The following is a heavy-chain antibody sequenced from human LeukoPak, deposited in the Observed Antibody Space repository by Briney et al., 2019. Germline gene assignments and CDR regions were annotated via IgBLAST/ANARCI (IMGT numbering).Heavy chain of an antibody. CDR1: GGSISSSSYY. CDR3: ARGGHYYGSGSYYNEIDY. V-gene: IGHV4-39*01. Sequence: SETLSLTCTVSGGSISSSSYYWGWIRQPPGKGLEWIGSIYYSGSTYYNPSLKSRVTISVDTSENQFSLKLSSVTAADTAVYYCARGGHYYGSGSYYNEIDYWGQGTLVTVSS. CDR2: IYYSGST. D-gene: IGHD3-10*01. J-gene: IGHJ4*02.